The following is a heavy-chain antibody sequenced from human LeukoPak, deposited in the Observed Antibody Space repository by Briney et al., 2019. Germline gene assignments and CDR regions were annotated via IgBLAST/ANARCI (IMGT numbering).Heavy chain of an antibody. J-gene: IGHJ5*02. D-gene: IGHD2-21*02. V-gene: IGHV4-59*08. CDR1: GDSISSYY. CDR3: ARRVTSNWSDP. CDR2: IYYTGGT. Sequence: PSETLSLTCTVSGDSISSYYWSWIRQPPGKGLEWIGYIYYTGGTNYNPSLKSRVTVSVDTSKNQFSLKLSSVTAADTAVYYCARRVTSNWSDPWGQGTLVTVSS.